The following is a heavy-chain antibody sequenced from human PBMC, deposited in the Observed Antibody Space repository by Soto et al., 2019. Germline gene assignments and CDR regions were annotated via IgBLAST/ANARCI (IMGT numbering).Heavy chain of an antibody. D-gene: IGHD3-10*01. CDR1: GYPFTHYG. V-gene: IGHV1-18*01. CDR2: ISPFNGNT. Sequence: QVQLVQSGAEVKKPGASVKVSCKSSGYPFTHYGITWVRQAPGQGLEWMGWISPFNGNTNYGQTLQGRVTLTTDTSTSTVYMELRSLRSDDTAVYYCARDQSFDRSYYYGIDVWGQGTTDSVSS. CDR3: ARDQSFDRSYYYGIDV. J-gene: IGHJ6*02.